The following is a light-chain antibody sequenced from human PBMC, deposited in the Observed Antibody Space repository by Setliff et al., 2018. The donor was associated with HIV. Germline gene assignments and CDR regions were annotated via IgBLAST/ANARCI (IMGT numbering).Light chain of an antibody. Sequence: QSVLTQPASVSGSPGQSITISCTGTNSDIGGYDYVYWYQQQPGKAPKLMIYEVSGRPSGVSYRFSGSKSGTTASLTISGLQTEDEADYSCSSYTSSGTLVVFGTGTKVTVL. V-gene: IGLV2-14*01. J-gene: IGLJ1*01. CDR1: NSDIGGYDY. CDR3: SSYTSSGTLVV. CDR2: EVS.